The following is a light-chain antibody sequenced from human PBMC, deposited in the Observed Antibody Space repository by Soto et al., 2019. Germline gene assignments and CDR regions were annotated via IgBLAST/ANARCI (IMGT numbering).Light chain of an antibody. V-gene: IGKV3-15*01. Sequence: EIVMTPSPVTLSVSPVERATLSCRASQSVSSNLAWYQQKPGQAPRLLIYDASTRATDIPARFSGSGSGAEFTLTISSLQSEDFAVYYCQQYNNWPLTFGGGTKVDIK. CDR2: DAS. J-gene: IGKJ4*01. CDR1: QSVSSN. CDR3: QQYNNWPLT.